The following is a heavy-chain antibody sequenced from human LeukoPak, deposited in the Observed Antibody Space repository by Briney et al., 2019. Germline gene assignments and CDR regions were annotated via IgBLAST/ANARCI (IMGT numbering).Heavy chain of an antibody. CDR3: ARDLYYYDSSGPTRYPSGFDY. D-gene: IGHD3-22*01. Sequence: GASVKVSCKTSGYTFTGYYMHWVRQAPGQGLEWMGWINPNSGGTNYAQKFQGRVTMTRDTSISTAYMELRSLRSDDTAVYYCARDLYYYDSSGPTRYPSGFDYWGQGTLVTVSS. CDR2: INPNSGGT. J-gene: IGHJ4*02. V-gene: IGHV1-2*02. CDR1: GYTFTGYY.